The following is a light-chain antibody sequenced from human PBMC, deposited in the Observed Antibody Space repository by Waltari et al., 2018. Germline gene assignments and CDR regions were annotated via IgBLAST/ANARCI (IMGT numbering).Light chain of an antibody. J-gene: IGKJ2*01. CDR1: QSVSSSN. Sequence: QSPGTLSLSPGERATLSCRASQSVSSSNLAWYQQKPGQAPRLLIHDASSRATGIPDRFSGSGSGTDFTLTISRLEPDDFAVYYCQQYGRSWNAFGQGTRLEIK. CDR2: DAS. CDR3: QQYGRSWNA. V-gene: IGKV3-20*01.